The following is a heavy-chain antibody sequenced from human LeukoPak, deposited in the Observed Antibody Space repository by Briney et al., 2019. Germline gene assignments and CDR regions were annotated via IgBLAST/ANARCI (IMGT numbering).Heavy chain of an antibody. CDR1: GGSISSSSYY. Sequence: SETLSLTCTVSGGSISSSSYYWGWLPQPPGKGLEWIVSIYYSGSTYYNPSLKSRVTLSVDTSKNQFALNLSSVTAADTAVYYCARLYYDSSGYYQICFFDYWGQGSLVTVSS. D-gene: IGHD3-22*01. CDR2: IYYSGST. V-gene: IGHV4-39*01. CDR3: ARLYYDSSGYYQICFFDY. J-gene: IGHJ4*02.